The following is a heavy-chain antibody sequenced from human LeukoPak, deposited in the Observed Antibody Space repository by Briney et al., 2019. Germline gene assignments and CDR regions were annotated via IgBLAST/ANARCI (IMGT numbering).Heavy chain of an antibody. J-gene: IGHJ6*02. CDR1: GGTFISYA. D-gene: IGHD4-11*01. Sequence: ASVKVSCKASGGTFISYAISWVRQAPGQGLEWMGGIIPIFGTPNYAQKFQGRVTITADESTSTAYMELSSLRSEDTAVYYCARAARTSFTVTFYYYYGMDVWGQGTTVTVSS. CDR2: IIPIFGTP. CDR3: ARAARTSFTVTFYYYYGMDV. V-gene: IGHV1-69*13.